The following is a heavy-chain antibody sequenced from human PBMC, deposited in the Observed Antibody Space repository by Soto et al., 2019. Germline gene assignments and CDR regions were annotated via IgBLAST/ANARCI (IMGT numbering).Heavy chain of an antibody. D-gene: IGHD5-18*01. Sequence: SETLSLTCTVSGGSISSGNYCWSWIRQPPGNGLEWIGFIHYSGSSYYNPSLKSRVTISVDTSKNQFSLKLDSVTAADTAVYSCARDLDTATYFDYWGHGTLVTVSS. CDR2: IHYSGSS. CDR3: ARDLDTATYFDY. J-gene: IGHJ4*01. V-gene: IGHV4-30-4*01. CDR1: GGSISSGNYC.